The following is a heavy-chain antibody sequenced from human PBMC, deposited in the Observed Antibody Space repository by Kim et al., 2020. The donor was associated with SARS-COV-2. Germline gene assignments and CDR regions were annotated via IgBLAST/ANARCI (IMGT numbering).Heavy chain of an antibody. J-gene: IGHJ4*02. CDR3: ARDGSGYGGYLFDY. CDR1: GFTVSSNY. Sequence: GGSLRLSCAASGFTVSSNYMSWVRQAPGKGLEWVSVIYSGGSTYYADSVKGRFTISRDNSKNTLYLQMNSLRAEDTAVYYCARDGSGYGGYLFDYWGQGTLVTVSS. CDR2: IYSGGST. D-gene: IGHD5-12*01. V-gene: IGHV3-66*01.